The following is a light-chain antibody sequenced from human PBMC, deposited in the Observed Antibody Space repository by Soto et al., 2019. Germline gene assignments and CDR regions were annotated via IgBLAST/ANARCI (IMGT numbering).Light chain of an antibody. J-gene: IGKJ2*01. CDR2: DAS. Sequence: ETVLTQSPATLSLSPGERATLSCRASQSVHTYLAWYQQKAGQAPRLLIYDASNRATGIPARFSGSGSGTDFTITISRLEPEDCAVYYCQQRSNWPPYTFGQGTKLEIK. CDR1: QSVHTY. V-gene: IGKV3-11*01. CDR3: QQRSNWPPYT.